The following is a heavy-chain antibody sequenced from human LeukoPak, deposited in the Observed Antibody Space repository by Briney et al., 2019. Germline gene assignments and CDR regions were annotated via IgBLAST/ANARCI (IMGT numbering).Heavy chain of an antibody. V-gene: IGHV4-39*01. CDR2: IYYSGST. CDR3: ARHLSSPAACDI. CDR1: GGSISSSSYY. Sequence: SETLSLTCTVSGGSISSSSYYWGWIRQPPGKGLEWIGSIYYSGSTYYNPSLKSRVTISVDTSKSQFSLKLSSVTAADTAVYYCARHLSSPAACDIWGQGTMVTVSS. D-gene: IGHD6-13*01. J-gene: IGHJ3*02.